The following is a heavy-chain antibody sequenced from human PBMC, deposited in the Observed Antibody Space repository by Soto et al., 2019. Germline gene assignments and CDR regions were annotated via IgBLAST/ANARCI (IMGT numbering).Heavy chain of an antibody. CDR2: IWSDGSNK. Sequence: QVQLVESGGGVVQPGRSLRLSCAASGFTFSSYGMHWVRQAPGKGLEWVAVIWSDGSNKYYADSVKGRFTISRDNSKNTLYLQMNSLRAEDTAVYYCARSDGRNYYDSSGYYYAAYYFDYWGQGTLVTVSS. V-gene: IGHV3-33*01. CDR1: GFTFSSYG. J-gene: IGHJ4*02. D-gene: IGHD3-22*01. CDR3: ARSDGRNYYDSSGYYYAAYYFDY.